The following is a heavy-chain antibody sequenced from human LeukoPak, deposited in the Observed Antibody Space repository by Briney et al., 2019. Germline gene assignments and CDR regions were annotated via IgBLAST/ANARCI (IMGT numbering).Heavy chain of an antibody. V-gene: IGHV4-61*02. CDR3: VRVGYYGSGRSDAFDI. CDR2: IYTSGST. CDR1: GGSISSGSYY. Sequence: PSETLSLTCTVSGGSISSGSYYWSWIRQPAGKGLEWIGRIYTSGSTNYNPSLKSRVTISVDTSKNQFSLKLSSVTAADTAVYYCVRVGYYGSGRSDAFDIWGQGTMVTVSS. D-gene: IGHD3-10*01. J-gene: IGHJ3*02.